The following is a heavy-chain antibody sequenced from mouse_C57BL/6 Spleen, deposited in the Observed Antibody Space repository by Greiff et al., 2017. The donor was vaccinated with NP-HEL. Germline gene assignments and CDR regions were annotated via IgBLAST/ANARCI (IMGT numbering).Heavy chain of an antibody. CDR2: ISNGGGST. J-gene: IGHJ4*01. Sequence: EVHLVESGGGLVQPGGSLKLSCAASGFTFSDYYMYWVRQTPEKRLEWVAYISNGGGSTYYPDTVKGRFTISRDNAKNTLYLQMSRLKSEDTAMYYCARGYYGSSYAMDYWGQGTSVTVSS. CDR1: GFTFSDYY. V-gene: IGHV5-12*01. CDR3: ARGYYGSSYAMDY. D-gene: IGHD1-1*01.